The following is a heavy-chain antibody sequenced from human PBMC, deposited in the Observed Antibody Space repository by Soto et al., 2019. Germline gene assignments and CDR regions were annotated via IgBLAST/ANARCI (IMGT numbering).Heavy chain of an antibody. CDR2: INAGNGNT. V-gene: IGHV1-3*01. CDR3: ARESLLRYFDWSPLYYGMDV. D-gene: IGHD3-9*01. CDR1: GYTFTSYA. Sequence: ASVKVSCKASGYTFTSYAMHWVRQATGQRLEWMGWINAGNGNTKYSQKFQGRVTITRDTSASTAYMELSSLRSEDTAVYYCARESLLRYFDWSPLYYGMDVWGQGTTVTVSS. J-gene: IGHJ6*02.